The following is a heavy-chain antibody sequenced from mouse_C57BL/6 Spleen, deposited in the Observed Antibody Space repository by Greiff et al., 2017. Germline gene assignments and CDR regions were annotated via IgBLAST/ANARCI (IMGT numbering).Heavy chain of an antibody. Sequence: ESGPELVKPGASVKISCKASGYAFSSSWMNWVKQRPGQGLEWIGRIYPGDGDTNYNGKFKGKVTLTADKSSSTAYMQLSSLTSEDSAFYFCARSDSSGYVGLAYWGQGTLVTVSA. CDR3: ARSDSSGYVGLAY. D-gene: IGHD3-2*02. J-gene: IGHJ3*01. CDR1: GYAFSSSW. V-gene: IGHV1-82*01. CDR2: IYPGDGDT.